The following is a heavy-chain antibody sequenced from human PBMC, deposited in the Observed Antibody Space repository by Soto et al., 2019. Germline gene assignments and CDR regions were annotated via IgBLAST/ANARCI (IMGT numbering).Heavy chain of an antibody. CDR1: GFTFRSYW. V-gene: IGHV3-74*01. CDR2: INEDGSHI. Sequence: EVQLVESGGGLVQPGGSLRLSCAASGFTFRSYWMHWVHQAPGMGLVWVSRINEDGSHINYADSVKGRLTISRDNAKNTLYLQMDSLRAEDTAVYYCTRDIGGSGSYWGQGTLVTVSS. D-gene: IGHD3-10*01. J-gene: IGHJ4*02. CDR3: TRDIGGSGSY.